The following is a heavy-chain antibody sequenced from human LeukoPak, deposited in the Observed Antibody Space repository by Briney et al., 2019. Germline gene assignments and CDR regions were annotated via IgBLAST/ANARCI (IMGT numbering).Heavy chain of an antibody. D-gene: IGHD2/OR15-2a*01. J-gene: IGHJ6*02. V-gene: IGHV3-15*01. CDR3: TTDLFSSMGIALPYYYYAMDV. CDR2: IKSKTDGGTT. CDR1: GFTFSNAW. Sequence: GGSLRLSCAASGFTFSNAWMNWVRQAPGKGLEWVGRIKSKTDGGTTDYAAPVKGRFTISRDDSKNTLYLQMNSLKTEDTAVYYCTTDLFSSMGIALPYYYYAMDVWGQGTTVTVSS.